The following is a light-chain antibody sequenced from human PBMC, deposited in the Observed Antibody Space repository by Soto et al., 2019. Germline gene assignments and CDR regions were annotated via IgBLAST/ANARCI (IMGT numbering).Light chain of an antibody. CDR3: QQYYTIPRT. J-gene: IGKJ1*01. Sequence: DIVMTQSPDSLAVSLGERATINCKSSQSVLYTPNNNNYLAWYQQKPGQPPKLLIYWASTRESGVPDRFIGSGSGTDFTLTTSSLQAEDVAVYYSQQYYTIPRTFGQGTKVEIK. V-gene: IGKV4-1*01. CDR1: QSVLYTPNNNNY. CDR2: WAS.